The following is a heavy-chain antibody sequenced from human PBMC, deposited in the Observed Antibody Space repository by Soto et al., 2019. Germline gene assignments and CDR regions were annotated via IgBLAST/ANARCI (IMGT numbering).Heavy chain of an antibody. Sequence: ASVKVSCKASGYTFTSYGISWVRQAPVQGLEWMRWISAYNGTTTYAQKLQGRVTMTTVTSASTAYMELRSLRSDDTAVYYCARDGLGPAAIRSWFDTWGQGTLVTVSS. CDR1: GYTFTSYG. D-gene: IGHD2-2*02. CDR3: ARDGLGPAAIRSWFDT. J-gene: IGHJ5*02. CDR2: ISAYNGTT. V-gene: IGHV1-18*04.